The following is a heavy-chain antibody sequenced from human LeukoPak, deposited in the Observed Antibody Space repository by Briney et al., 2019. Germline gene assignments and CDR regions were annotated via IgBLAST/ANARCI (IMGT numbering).Heavy chain of an antibody. CDR3: ARPNIVATRGSFGY. V-gene: IGHV3-21*06. J-gene: IGHJ4*02. CDR1: GFTVSSSY. D-gene: IGHD5-12*01. Sequence: GGSLRLSCAASGFTVSSSYMSWVRQAPGKGPEWVSSITSSSSYIYYADSVKGRFTISRDNAKNSLYLQMDSLRAEDTAVYYCARPNIVATRGSFGYWGQVTLVTVSS. CDR2: ITSSSSYI.